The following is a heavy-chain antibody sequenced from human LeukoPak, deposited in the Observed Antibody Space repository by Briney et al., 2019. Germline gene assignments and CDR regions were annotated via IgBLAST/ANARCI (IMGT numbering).Heavy chain of an antibody. CDR2: VHLNGAT. CDR1: GGSITTTNW. D-gene: IGHD1-26*01. V-gene: IGHV4-4*02. J-gene: IGHJ4*02. CDR3: TRESGAFSPFGF. Sequence: SETLSLTCAVSGGSITTTNWWSWVRQPPGKGLEWIGEVHLNGATNYNPSLESRFSMSIDKSNNHLSLEVTSVTAADTAMYYCTRESGAFSPFGFWGQGTLVTVSS.